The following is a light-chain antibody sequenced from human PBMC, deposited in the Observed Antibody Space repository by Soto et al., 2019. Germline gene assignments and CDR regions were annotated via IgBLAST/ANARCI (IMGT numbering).Light chain of an antibody. CDR2: DVS. J-gene: IGLJ2*01. CDR3: SSYTISGTRV. V-gene: IGLV2-14*01. Sequence: QSGLTQPASVSGSPGQSITISCTGTSSDVGGYNYVSWYQQHPGKAPKVMIYDVSNRPSGVSNRFSGSKSGNTASLTIFGLQAEDEADYYCSSYTISGTRVFGGGTKVTVL. CDR1: SSDVGGYNY.